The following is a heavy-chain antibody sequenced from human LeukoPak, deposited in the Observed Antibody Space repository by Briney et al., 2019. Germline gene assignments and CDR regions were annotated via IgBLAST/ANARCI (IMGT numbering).Heavy chain of an antibody. CDR2: ISSRGTAI. CDR3: ARDCCTGGRNTFDP. CDR1: GFTFSNYE. J-gene: IGHJ5*02. Sequence: GGSLRLSCAASGFTFSNYEMIWVRQAPGMGLEWVSYISSRGTAIYYADSVKGRFTISRDNAKNSLSLQMNSLRAEDTAVYYCARDCCTGGRNTFDPWGQGTLVTVSS. D-gene: IGHD2-8*02. V-gene: IGHV3-48*03.